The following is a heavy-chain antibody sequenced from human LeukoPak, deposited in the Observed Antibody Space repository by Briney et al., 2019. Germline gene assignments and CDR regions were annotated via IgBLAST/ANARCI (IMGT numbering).Heavy chain of an antibody. Sequence: GGSLRLSCAASGFTFNNYWMSWVRQAPGKGLEWVASIKQDGSEKYCVDSVKGRFTISRDNAKTSLYLQMNSLRAEDTAVYYCAREPRVIGTTMVKATVDYWGQGTLVTVSS. V-gene: IGHV3-7*01. CDR2: IKQDGSEK. D-gene: IGHD5-18*01. CDR3: AREPRVIGTTMVKATVDY. CDR1: GFTFNNYW. J-gene: IGHJ4*02.